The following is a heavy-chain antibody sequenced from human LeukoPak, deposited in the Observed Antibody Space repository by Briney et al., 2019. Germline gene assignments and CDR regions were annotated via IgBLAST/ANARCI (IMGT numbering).Heavy chain of an antibody. CDR3: ARERVVPAASTYYYYYMDV. J-gene: IGHJ6*03. D-gene: IGHD2-2*01. Sequence: SETLSPTCIVSGGSTSSHSWSWIRQPPGKGLEWIGSIQYIGSTNYNPSLQSRVTISVDTSKNQFSLKLSSVTAADTAVYYCARERVVPAASTYYYYYMDVWGKGTTVTVSS. CDR1: GGSTSSHS. V-gene: IGHV4-59*11. CDR2: IQYIGST.